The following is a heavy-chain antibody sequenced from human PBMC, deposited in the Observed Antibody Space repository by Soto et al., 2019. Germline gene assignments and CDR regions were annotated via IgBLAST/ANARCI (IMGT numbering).Heavy chain of an antibody. CDR2: TIDSGGRS. CDR3: AKDKMEQWLVGGYYDY. J-gene: IGHJ4*02. D-gene: IGHD6-19*01. Sequence: EVQLLESGGCLVQPGGSLRLSCAASGFTFSSHAMSWVRQAPGKGLEWVSSTIDSGGRSYHADSVRGRFTISRDNSKNTVYLQMNSLRADDTAIYYCAKDKMEQWLVGGYYDYWGQGALVTVSA. CDR1: GFTFSSHA. V-gene: IGHV3-23*01.